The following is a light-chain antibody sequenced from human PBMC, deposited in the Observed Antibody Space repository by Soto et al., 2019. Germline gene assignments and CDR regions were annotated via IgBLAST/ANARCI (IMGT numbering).Light chain of an antibody. CDR2: AAS. CDR3: QHLNDYRYT. CDR1: QAIRRA. J-gene: IGKJ2*01. V-gene: IGKV1-9*01. Sequence: DIQLTQSPSFLYASVGDRVTITCRASQAIRRALAWYQHNPGKAPKLLIYAASTLQNGVPSSFSGSGSGTEFTLTISSLQPEDFTTYYCQHLNDYRYTFGQGTKVEIK.